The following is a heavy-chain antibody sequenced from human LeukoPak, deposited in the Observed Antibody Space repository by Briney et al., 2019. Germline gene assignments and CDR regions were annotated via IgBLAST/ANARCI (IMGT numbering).Heavy chain of an antibody. CDR3: ARDQYGSGSYENWFDP. Sequence: PSETLSLTCTVSSGSISTSNYYWGWVRQPPGKALEWIGNIFYSGSTYYSPSLKSRVTISLDTSKNQSSLKLSSVTAADTAVYYCARDQYGSGSYENWFDPWGQGTLVTVSS. V-gene: IGHV4-39*07. D-gene: IGHD3-10*01. CDR1: SGSISTSNYY. CDR2: IFYSGST. J-gene: IGHJ5*02.